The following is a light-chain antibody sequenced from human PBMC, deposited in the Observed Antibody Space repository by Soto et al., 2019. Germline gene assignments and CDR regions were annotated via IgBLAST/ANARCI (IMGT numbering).Light chain of an antibody. CDR3: RSYTTSSTLNYV. Sequence: QSVLTQPASVSGSPGQSITISFTVTISDVVVYNYVSFYQQHPCKAPKLMIYDFINLPSLFSNRFSVSNSGNTASLSISVXQXEDEADYYCRSYTTSSTLNYVFGTGTKVTVL. J-gene: IGLJ1*01. CDR1: ISDVVVYNY. V-gene: IGLV2-14*01. CDR2: DFI.